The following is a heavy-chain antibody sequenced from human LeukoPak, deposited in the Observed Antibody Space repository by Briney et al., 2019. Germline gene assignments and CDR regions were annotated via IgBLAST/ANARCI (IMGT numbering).Heavy chain of an antibody. CDR2: INANSGTT. Sequence: GGSLRLSCAASGFAFSVYAMSWLRQPPGKGLEGVSTINANSGTTSYAASVRGRFTISRDNSKNTLYLHLNTLRADDTATYYCAKPISGGLAVTADWFHPWGQGTLVVVSS. J-gene: IGHJ5*01. CDR3: AKPISGGLAVTADWFHP. D-gene: IGHD6-19*01. V-gene: IGHV3-23*01. CDR1: GFAFSVYA.